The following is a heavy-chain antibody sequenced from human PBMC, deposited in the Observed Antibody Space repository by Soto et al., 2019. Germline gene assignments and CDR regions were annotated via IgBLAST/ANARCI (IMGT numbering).Heavy chain of an antibody. D-gene: IGHD2-21*01. J-gene: IGHJ6*02. Sequence: PGESLKISCKGSGYSFTNYWITWVRQMPGKGLEWMGRVDPRDSSTNYNPSFQGHVTISTDNSITTAYLQWSSLKASETAMYYCTRPNAYSRLDVWGQGTTVTVSS. CDR2: VDPRDSST. CDR3: TRPNAYSRLDV. CDR1: GYSFTNYW. V-gene: IGHV5-10-1*01.